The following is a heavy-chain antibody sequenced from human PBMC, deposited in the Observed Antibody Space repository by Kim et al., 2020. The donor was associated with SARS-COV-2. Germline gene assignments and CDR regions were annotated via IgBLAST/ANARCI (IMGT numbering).Heavy chain of an antibody. CDR2: ISYDGSNK. CDR3: ARDQSSSWPWYFDY. D-gene: IGHD6-13*01. J-gene: IGHJ4*02. Sequence: GGSLRLSCAASGFTFSSYGMHWVRQAPGKGLEWVAVISYDGSNKYYADSVKGRFTISRDNSKNTLYLQMNSLRAEDTAVYYCARDQSSSWPWYFDYWGQGTLVTVSS. V-gene: IGHV3-33*05. CDR1: GFTFSSYG.